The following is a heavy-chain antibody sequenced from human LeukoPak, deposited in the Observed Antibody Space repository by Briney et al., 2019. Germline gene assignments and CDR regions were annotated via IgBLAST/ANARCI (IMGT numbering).Heavy chain of an antibody. J-gene: IGHJ5*02. CDR3: ARSGEMATTRNWFDP. CDR1: GNSIGTTYY. Sequence: SETLSLTCSVSGNSIGTTYYWGVIRQPPGKGLEWIAAIYYTGTTYYKPSLKSRVTMSVDTSKNQFSLKLSSVTAADTAVYYCARSGEMATTRNWFDPWGQGTLVTVSS. CDR2: IYYTGTT. D-gene: IGHD5-24*01. V-gene: IGHV4-39*07.